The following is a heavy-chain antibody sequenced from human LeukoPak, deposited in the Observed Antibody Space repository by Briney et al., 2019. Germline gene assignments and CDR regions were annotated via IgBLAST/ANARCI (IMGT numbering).Heavy chain of an antibody. V-gene: IGHV2-5*01. CDR3: AHQAYYDFWSGYYYYYYMDV. CDR1: GFSLSTSGVG. CDR2: IYWNDDK. D-gene: IGHD3-3*01. Sequence: SGPTLVNPTQTLTLTCTFSGFSLSTSGVGVGWIRQPPGKALEWLALIYWNDDKRYSPSLKSRLTITKDTSKNQVVLTMTNMDPVDTATYYCAHQAYYDFWSGYYYYYYMDVWGKGTTVTVSS. J-gene: IGHJ6*03.